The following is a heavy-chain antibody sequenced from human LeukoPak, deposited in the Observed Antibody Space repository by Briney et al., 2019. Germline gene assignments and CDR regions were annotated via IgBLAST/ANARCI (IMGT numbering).Heavy chain of an antibody. J-gene: IGHJ4*02. CDR3: ARGGLGTPHDY. D-gene: IGHD3-16*01. CDR2: ISSSSSTI. V-gene: IGHV3-48*01. Sequence: GSLRLSCAASGFTFSSYSMNWVRQAPGKGLEWVSYISSSSSTIYYADSVKGRFTISRDNAKNSLYLQMNSLRAEDTAVYYCARGGLGTPHDYWGQGTLVTVSS. CDR1: GFTFSSYS.